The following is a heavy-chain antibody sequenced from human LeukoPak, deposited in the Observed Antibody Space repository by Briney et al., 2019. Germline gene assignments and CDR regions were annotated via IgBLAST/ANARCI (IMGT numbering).Heavy chain of an antibody. D-gene: IGHD6-19*01. CDR2: IIDSGGST. J-gene: IGHJ4*02. CDR3: AKGRGSGWPYYFDY. V-gene: IGHV3-23*01. Sequence: GGSLRLSCVASGFTFSSYAMSWVRQAPGKGLEWVSAIIDSGGSTYYADSVEGRFTISRDNSKNTLYLQMNSLRAEDTAVYYCAKGRGSGWPYYFDYWGQGTLVSVSS. CDR1: GFTFSSYA.